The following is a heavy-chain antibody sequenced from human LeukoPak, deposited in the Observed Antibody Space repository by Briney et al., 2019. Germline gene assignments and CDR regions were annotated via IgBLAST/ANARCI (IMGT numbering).Heavy chain of an antibody. CDR1: GGSISSGSYC. V-gene: IGHV4-61*09. CDR3: ARHRSGFDIVAGRGYGMDV. CDR2: IYTSGST. J-gene: IGHJ6*02. Sequence: PSETLSLTCTVSGGSISSGSYCWSWIRQPAGKGLEWIGHIYTSGSTNYNPSLKSRVTISVDTSENQFSLKLSSVTAADTAVYYCARHRSGFDIVAGRGYGMDVWGQGTTVTVSS. D-gene: IGHD2-15*01.